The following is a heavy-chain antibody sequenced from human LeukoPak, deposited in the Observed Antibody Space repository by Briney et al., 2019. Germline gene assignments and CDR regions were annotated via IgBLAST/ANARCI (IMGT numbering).Heavy chain of an antibody. CDR3: ARDASFCSSTSCYSWFDP. J-gene: IGHJ5*02. Sequence: MASQTLSLTCTVSGGSISSGSYYWSWIRQPAGKGLEWIGRIYTSGSTNYNPSLKSRVTISVDTSKNQFPLKLSSVTAADTAVYYCARDASFCSSTSCYSWFDPWGQGTLVTVSS. CDR2: IYTSGST. V-gene: IGHV4-61*02. D-gene: IGHD2-2*02. CDR1: GGSISSGSYY.